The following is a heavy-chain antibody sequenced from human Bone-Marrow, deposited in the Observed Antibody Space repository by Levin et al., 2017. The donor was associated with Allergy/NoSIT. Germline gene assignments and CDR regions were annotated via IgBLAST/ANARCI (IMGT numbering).Heavy chain of an antibody. CDR2: ISYDGSNK. V-gene: IGHV3-30*18. Sequence: GGSLRLSCAASGFTFSSYGMHWVRQAPGKGLEWVAVISYDGSNKYYADSVKGRFTISRDNSKNTLYLQMNSLRAEDTAVYYCAKDRVYCSSTSCYRTSRRDIYYYYGMDGWGQGTTVTVSS. D-gene: IGHD2-2*02. CDR3: AKDRVYCSSTSCYRTSRRDIYYYYGMDG. CDR1: GFTFSSYG. J-gene: IGHJ6*02.